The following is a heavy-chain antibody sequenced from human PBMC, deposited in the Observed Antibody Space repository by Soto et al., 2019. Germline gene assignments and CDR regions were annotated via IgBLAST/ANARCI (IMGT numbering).Heavy chain of an antibody. D-gene: IGHD3-16*02. Sequence: GGSLRLSCAASGFTFSNAWMNWVRQAPGKGLEWVGRIKSKTDGGTTDYAAPVKGRFTISRDDSKNTLYLQMNSLKTEDTAVYYCTTDLDYDYVWGSYRPRDSFDYWGQGTLVTVSS. V-gene: IGHV3-15*07. CDR2: IKSKTDGGTT. J-gene: IGHJ4*02. CDR3: TTDLDYDYVWGSYRPRDSFDY. CDR1: GFTFSNAW.